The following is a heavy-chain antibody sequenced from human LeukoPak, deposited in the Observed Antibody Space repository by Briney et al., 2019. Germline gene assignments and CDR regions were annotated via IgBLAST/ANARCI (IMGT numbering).Heavy chain of an antibody. CDR2: MNPNSGNT. CDR3: ARAASWSPIGDSYYYMDV. J-gene: IGHJ6*03. V-gene: IGHV1-8*01. CDR1: GYTFTSYD. Sequence: ASVKVSCKASGYTFTSYDINWVRQATGQGLEWMGWMNPNSGNTGYVQKFQGRVTMTRDTSISTVYMELSGLRSEDTAVYYCARAASWSPIGDSYYYMDVWGKGTTVAISS. D-gene: IGHD6-13*01.